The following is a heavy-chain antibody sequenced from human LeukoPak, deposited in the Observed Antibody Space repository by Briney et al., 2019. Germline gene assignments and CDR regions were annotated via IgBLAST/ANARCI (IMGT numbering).Heavy chain of an antibody. V-gene: IGHV4-59*01. CDR1: GASITNYY. Sequence: PSETLSLTCAVSGASITNYYWNWIRQPPGKGLEWIAYISNSGSIDYNPSLRSRVTISLDTSKNQFSLRLSSVTAADTAVYYCARSASSTSRSAFDIWGQGTRVTASS. CDR2: ISNSGSI. CDR3: ARSASSTSRSAFDI. J-gene: IGHJ3*02.